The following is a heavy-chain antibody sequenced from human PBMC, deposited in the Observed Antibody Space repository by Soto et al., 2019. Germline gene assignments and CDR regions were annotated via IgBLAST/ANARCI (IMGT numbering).Heavy chain of an antibody. CDR3: AREPPMGYCSGGSCYQPTVYYYYGMDV. CDR1: GFTFSSYA. J-gene: IGHJ6*02. V-gene: IGHV3-30-3*01. D-gene: IGHD2-15*01. Sequence: GGSLRLSCAASGFTFSSYAMHWVRQAPGKGLEWVAVISYDGSNKYYADSVKGRFTISRDNSKNTLYLQMNSLRAEDTAVYYCAREPPMGYCSGGSCYQPTVYYYYGMDVWGQGTTVTVSS. CDR2: ISYDGSNK.